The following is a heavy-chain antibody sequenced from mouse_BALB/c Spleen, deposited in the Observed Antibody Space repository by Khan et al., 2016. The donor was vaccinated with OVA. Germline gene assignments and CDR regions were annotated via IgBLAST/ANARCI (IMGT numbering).Heavy chain of an antibody. CDR1: GFSLTNYG. V-gene: IGHV2-6-1*01. J-gene: IGHJ4*01. CDR2: IWSDGSA. Sequence: VQLQESGPGLVAPSQSLSITCTISGFSLTNYGVHWVRQPPGKGLEWLVVIWSDGSATYNSALKSRLSISKDNSKKQVFLKMNSLQTDDTAMYYCDRQPYYHYYIMDYWGQGTSVTVSS. D-gene: IGHD2-10*01. CDR3: DRQPYYHYYIMDY.